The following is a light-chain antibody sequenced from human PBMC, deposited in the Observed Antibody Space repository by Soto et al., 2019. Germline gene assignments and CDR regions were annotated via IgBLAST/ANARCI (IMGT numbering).Light chain of an antibody. CDR1: SSNIGALYD. V-gene: IGLV1-40*01. J-gene: IGLJ2*01. CDR2: VNN. Sequence: QSVLTQPPSVSGAPGQRVTISCTGSSSNIGALYDVHWYQQLPGTAPKLLISVNNNRPSGVPDRFSGSKSGTLASLAITGLQAEDEADYYCQSYDSSLSGYVVFGGGTKLTVL. CDR3: QSYDSSLSGYVV.